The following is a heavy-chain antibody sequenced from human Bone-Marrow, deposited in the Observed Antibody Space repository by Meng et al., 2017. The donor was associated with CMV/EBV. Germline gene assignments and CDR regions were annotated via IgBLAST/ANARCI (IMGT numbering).Heavy chain of an antibody. V-gene: IGHV3-48*03. Sequence: GESLKISCAASGFTFSSYEMNWVRQAPGKGLEWVSYISSSGSTIYYADSVKGRFTISRDNSKNTLYLQMNSLRADDTAVYYCARGSVGLGIAARKTHDAFDIWGQGTMVTVSS. D-gene: IGHD6-6*01. J-gene: IGHJ3*02. CDR1: GFTFSSYE. CDR3: ARGSVGLGIAARKTHDAFDI. CDR2: ISSSGSTI.